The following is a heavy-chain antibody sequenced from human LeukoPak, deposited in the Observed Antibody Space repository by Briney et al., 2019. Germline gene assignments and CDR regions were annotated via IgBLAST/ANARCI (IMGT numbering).Heavy chain of an antibody. V-gene: IGHV3-7*01. J-gene: IGHJ4*02. Sequence: GGSLRLSCAASGCTFSTYWMSWVRQAPGKGLEWVGNIKQDGSEKYYVDSVKGRFTISRANAKNSLYLHMNSLRAEDTAMYYCARDSAGNDYWGQGTLVTVSS. D-gene: IGHD6-13*01. CDR3: ARDSAGNDY. CDR1: GCTFSTYW. CDR2: IKQDGSEK.